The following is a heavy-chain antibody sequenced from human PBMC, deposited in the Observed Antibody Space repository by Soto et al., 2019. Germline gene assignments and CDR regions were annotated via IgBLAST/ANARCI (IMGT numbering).Heavy chain of an antibody. CDR2: IIPIFGTE. CDR3: ARDRIAGSKYYYGMDV. V-gene: IGHV1-69*01. CDR1: AGTFSSYA. D-gene: IGHD6-13*01. Sequence: QVQLVQSGAEVKKPGSSVRVSCKASAGTFSSYAISWVRQAPGQGLEWMGGIIPIFGTENYAQKFQGRVTITADESTSTAYMELSSLRSEDTAVYYCARDRIAGSKYYYGMDVWGHGTTVTVSS. J-gene: IGHJ6*02.